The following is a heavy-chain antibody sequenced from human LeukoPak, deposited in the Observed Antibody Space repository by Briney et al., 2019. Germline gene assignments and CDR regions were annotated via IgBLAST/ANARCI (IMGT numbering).Heavy chain of an antibody. J-gene: IGHJ4*02. CDR1: GGTFSSYA. CDR3: ALGGRRDGYGYYDY. CDR2: IIPIFGTA. V-gene: IGHV1-69*13. Sequence: ASVKVSCKASGGTFSSYAISWVRQAPGQGLEWMGGIIPIFGTANYAQKSQGRVTITADESTSTAYMELSSLRSEDTAVYYCALGGRRDGYGYYDYWGQGTLVTVSS. D-gene: IGHD5-24*01.